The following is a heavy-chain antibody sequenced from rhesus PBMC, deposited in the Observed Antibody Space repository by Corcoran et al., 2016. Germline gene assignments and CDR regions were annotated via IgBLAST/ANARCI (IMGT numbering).Heavy chain of an antibody. D-gene: IGHD4-23*01. V-gene: IGHV4-73*01. CDR3: ARDGEYSSYVRYWYFDL. CDR1: GGSISGFFY. Sequence: QVQLQQWGEGLAKPSETLSFTCAVYGGSISGFFYWSWLRKPPGKGLEWIGYIYGNCAIPNYNPSRKNRFTISKDTTKNQFSLKLSSVTDTDTAVYYCARDGEYSSYVRYWYFDLWGPGAPITISS. CDR2: IYGNCAIP. J-gene: IGHJ2*01.